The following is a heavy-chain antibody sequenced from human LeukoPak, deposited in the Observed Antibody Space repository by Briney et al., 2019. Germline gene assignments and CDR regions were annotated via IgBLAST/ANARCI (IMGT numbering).Heavy chain of an antibody. CDR1: GFTFSSYS. CDR3: AREGFRCSGGSCYLDY. D-gene: IGHD2-15*01. V-gene: IGHV3-21*01. CDR2: ISSSSTYI. J-gene: IGHJ4*02. Sequence: KPGGSLRLSCAASGFTFSSYSMNWVRQAPGKGLEWVSSISSSSTYIYYADSVKGRFTISRDNAKNSLYLQMDSLRAEDTAVFYCAREGFRCSGGSCYLDYWGQGTLVTVSS.